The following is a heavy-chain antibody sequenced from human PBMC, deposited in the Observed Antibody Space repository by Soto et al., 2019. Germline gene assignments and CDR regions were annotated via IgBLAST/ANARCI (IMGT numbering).Heavy chain of an antibody. CDR3: AKGTYGDYVRGDAFDV. CDR2: IRGSGGST. J-gene: IGHJ3*01. V-gene: IGHV3-23*01. CDR1: GFTLRVYG. D-gene: IGHD4-17*01. Sequence: EVQLLESGGGLVQPGGSLRLSCAASGFTLRVYGMSWVRQAPGKGLEWVSAIRGSGGSTYYTDSVKGRLTISRDNSKNMLFLQMNSMRAEDTAVYYCAKGTYGDYVRGDAFDVWGQGTVVTVSS.